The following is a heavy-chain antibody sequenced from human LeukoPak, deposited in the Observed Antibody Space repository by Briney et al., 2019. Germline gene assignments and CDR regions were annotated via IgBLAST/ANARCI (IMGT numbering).Heavy chain of an antibody. CDR1: GFIFSSNS. CDR3: ARVIAARHFDY. J-gene: IGHJ4*02. D-gene: IGHD6-6*01. Sequence: EPGGSLRLSCAASGFIFSSNSMNWVRQAPGKGLEWVSLIYSGGSTYYADSVKGRFTISRDNSMNTMFLQMNSLRAEDTAVYYCARVIAARHFDYWGQGTLVTVSS. CDR2: IYSGGST. V-gene: IGHV3-66*01.